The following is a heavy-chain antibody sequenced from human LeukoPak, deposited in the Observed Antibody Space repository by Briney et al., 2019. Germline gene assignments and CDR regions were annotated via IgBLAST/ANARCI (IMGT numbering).Heavy chain of an antibody. J-gene: IGHJ5*02. Sequence: IPSETLSLTCTVSGGSISSSSYYWGWIRQPPGKGLEWIGSIYYSGSTYYNPSLKSRVTISMDRSKNQFSLRLRSVTASDTGVYYCAREGTHNTTWYHWFDPWGQGILVTVSS. V-gene: IGHV4-39*07. CDR2: IYYSGST. CDR1: GGSISSSSYY. CDR3: AREGTHNTTWYHWFDP. D-gene: IGHD6-13*01.